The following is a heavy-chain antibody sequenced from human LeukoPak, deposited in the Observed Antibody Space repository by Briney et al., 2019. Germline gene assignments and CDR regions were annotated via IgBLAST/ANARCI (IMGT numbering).Heavy chain of an antibody. D-gene: IGHD6-19*01. CDR1: GFTFSSYS. V-gene: IGHV3-21*01. J-gene: IGHJ4*02. Sequence: PGGSLRLSCAASGFTFSSYSMNWVRQAPGKGLGWVSSISSSSSYIYYADSVKGRFTISRDNAKNSLYLQMDSLRAEDTAVYYCARDVYSSGWYAYYFDYWGQGTLVTVSS. CDR3: ARDVYSSGWYAYYFDY. CDR2: ISSSSSYI.